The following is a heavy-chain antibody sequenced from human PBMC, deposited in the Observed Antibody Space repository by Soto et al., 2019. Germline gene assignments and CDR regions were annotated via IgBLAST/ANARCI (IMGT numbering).Heavy chain of an antibody. J-gene: IGHJ6*02. CDR1: GYTFTSYA. Sequence: ASVKVSCKASGYTFTSYAMHWVRQAPGQRLEWMGWINAGNGNTKYSQKFQGRVTITRDTSASTAYMELSSLRSEDTAVYYCARAPPVMDTLIVVVPAAMDYYYGMAVWGQGTTVTVSS. D-gene: IGHD2-2*01. CDR3: ARAPPVMDTLIVVVPAAMDYYYGMAV. V-gene: IGHV1-3*01. CDR2: INAGNGNT.